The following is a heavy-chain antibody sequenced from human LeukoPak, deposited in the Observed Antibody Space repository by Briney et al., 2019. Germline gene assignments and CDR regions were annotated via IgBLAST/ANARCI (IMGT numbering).Heavy chain of an antibody. CDR1: GYNFNIYS. Sequence: GESLKISCRGSGYNFNIYSIGWVRQMPGKGLEWMGIIYPGDPDTKYSPSFQGQVTISADKSISTAYLQWSSLKASDTAMYYCARLLVVVPAAMPLVARRTGRNYYYYMDVWGKGTTVTVSS. CDR3: ARLLVVVPAAMPLVARRTGRNYYYYMDV. CDR2: IYPGDPDT. J-gene: IGHJ6*03. D-gene: IGHD2-2*01. V-gene: IGHV5-51*01.